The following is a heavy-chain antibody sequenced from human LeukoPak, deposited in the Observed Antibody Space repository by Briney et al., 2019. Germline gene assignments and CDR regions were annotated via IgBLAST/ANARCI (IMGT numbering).Heavy chain of an antibody. Sequence: SETLSLTCTVSGGSISSSSYYWGWIRQPPGKGLEWIGEINHSGSTNYNPSLKSRVTISVDTSKNQFSLKLSSVTAADTAVYYCARVGRGYCSGGSCYSILYYYYGMDVWGQGTTVTVSS. CDR3: ARVGRGYCSGGSCYSILYYYYGMDV. J-gene: IGHJ6*02. D-gene: IGHD2-15*01. CDR1: GGSISSSSYY. CDR2: INHSGST. V-gene: IGHV4-39*07.